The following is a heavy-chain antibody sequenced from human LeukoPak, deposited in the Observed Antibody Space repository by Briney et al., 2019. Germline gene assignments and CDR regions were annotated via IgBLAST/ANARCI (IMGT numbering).Heavy chain of an antibody. V-gene: IGHV3-48*04. CDR1: GFTFSSYS. Sequence: GGSLRLSCAVSGFTFSSYSMNWVRQAPGKGLEWVSYISSSSSTIYYADSVKGRSTISRDNAKNTLYLQMNSLRAEDTAVYYCARYDSSGYFNDNWFDPWGQGTLVTVSS. CDR3: ARYDSSGYFNDNWFDP. CDR2: ISSSSSTI. J-gene: IGHJ5*02. D-gene: IGHD3-22*01.